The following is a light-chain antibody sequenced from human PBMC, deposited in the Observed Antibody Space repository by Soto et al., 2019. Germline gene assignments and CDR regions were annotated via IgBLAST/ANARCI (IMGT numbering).Light chain of an antibody. CDR2: GNS. V-gene: IGLV1-40*01. Sequence: QSVLTQPPSVSGAPGQRVTISCTWSNSNIGAGYDVHWYQQLPGTAPKLLIYGNSNRPSGVPDRFSGSKSGTSASLAITGLQAEDEADYYCQSYDSSLSALYVFGTGTKLTVL. CDR3: QSYDSSLSALYV. J-gene: IGLJ1*01. CDR1: NSNIGAGYD.